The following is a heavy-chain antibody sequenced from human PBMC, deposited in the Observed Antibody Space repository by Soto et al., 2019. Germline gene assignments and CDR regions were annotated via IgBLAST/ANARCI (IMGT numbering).Heavy chain of an antibody. Sequence: PGGSLSLSCAASGFTFSIYGMHWVRQAPGKGLEWVAVISYDGSNKYYADSVKGRFTISRDNSKNTLYLQMNSLRAEDTAVYYCAKDGPYDTTLGAFDIWGQGTMVTVSS. D-gene: IGHD3-22*01. CDR1: GFTFSIYG. J-gene: IGHJ3*02. CDR2: ISYDGSNK. V-gene: IGHV3-30*18. CDR3: AKDGPYDTTLGAFDI.